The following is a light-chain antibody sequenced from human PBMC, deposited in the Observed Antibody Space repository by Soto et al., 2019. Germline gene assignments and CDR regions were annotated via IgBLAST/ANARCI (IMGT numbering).Light chain of an antibody. J-gene: IGKJ5*01. CDR3: QQSYSSLSIT. CDR2: AAS. Sequence: DIQMTPSPSSLSASVGDRVTITCRASESIARHLNWYQQKPGKAPKLLIYAASSLQNGVLSRFRGGGSGTDFTLPISNLQPEDFATYYCQQSYSSLSITIGQGTRLDIK. CDR1: ESIARH. V-gene: IGKV1-39*01.